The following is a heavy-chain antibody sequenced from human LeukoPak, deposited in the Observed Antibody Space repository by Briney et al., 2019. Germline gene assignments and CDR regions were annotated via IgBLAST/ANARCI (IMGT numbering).Heavy chain of an antibody. V-gene: IGHV6-1*01. CDR1: GDSVSSNSAA. CDR3: ARGVHVLRFLEWLGSWFDP. CDR2: TYYRSKWYN. D-gene: IGHD3-3*01. J-gene: IGHJ5*02. Sequence: SQTLSLTCAISGDSVSSNSAAWNWIRQSPSRGLEWLGRTYYRSKWYNDYAVSVKSRITINPDTSKNQFSLKLSSVTAADTAVYYCARGVHVLRFLEWLGSWFDPWGQGTLVTVSS.